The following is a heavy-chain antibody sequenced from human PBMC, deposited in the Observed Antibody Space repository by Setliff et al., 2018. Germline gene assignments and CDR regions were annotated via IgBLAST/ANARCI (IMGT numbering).Heavy chain of an antibody. J-gene: IGHJ4*02. Sequence: SETLSLTCAVYGGSFSGYYWTWIRQSPGRGLEWIGEINHSGITNYNPSLKSRLTIAVDTSKNEFSLILASVTAADTAVYYCARRYSTAWFFDYWGQGTLVTV. CDR3: ARRYSTAWFFDY. V-gene: IGHV4-34*01. CDR1: GGSFSGYY. CDR2: INHSGIT. D-gene: IGHD6-19*01.